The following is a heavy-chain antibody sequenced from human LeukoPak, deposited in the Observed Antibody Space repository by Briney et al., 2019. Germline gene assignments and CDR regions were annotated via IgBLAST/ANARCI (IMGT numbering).Heavy chain of an antibody. J-gene: IGHJ4*02. V-gene: IGHV4-30-4*01. CDR3: ARDYGDYQFDY. CDR1: GGSISSGDYY. Sequence: SETLSLTCTVSGGSISSGDYYWSWIRQPPGTGLEWIGYIYYSGSTYYNPSLESRVTISVDTSKNQFSLKLSSVTAADTAVYYCARDYGDYQFDYWGQGTLVTVSS. CDR2: IYYSGST. D-gene: IGHD4-17*01.